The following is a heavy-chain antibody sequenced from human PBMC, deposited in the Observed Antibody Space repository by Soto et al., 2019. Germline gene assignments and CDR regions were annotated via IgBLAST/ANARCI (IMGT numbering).Heavy chain of an antibody. CDR3: ARQDKYYDFWSGHNWFDP. D-gene: IGHD3-3*01. V-gene: IGHV4-39*01. Sequence: PSETLSLTCTVSGGSISSSSYYWGWIRQPPGKGLEWIGSIYYSGSTYYNPSLKSRVTISVDTSKNQFSLKLSSVTAADTAVYYCARQDKYYDFWSGHNWFDPWGQGTLVTGSS. CDR2: IYYSGST. J-gene: IGHJ5*02. CDR1: GGSISSSSYY.